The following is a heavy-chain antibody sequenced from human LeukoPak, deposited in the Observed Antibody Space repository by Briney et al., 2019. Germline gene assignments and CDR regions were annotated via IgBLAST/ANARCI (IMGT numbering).Heavy chain of an antibody. J-gene: IGHJ5*01. Sequence: SVTVSCKASGATFSSYAISLVRQAPGQGLEWMGGIIPIFGTANYAQKFQGRVTITTDESTSTAYMELSSLRTEDRAVYYSARTPVPATAPFESWGQGTLVAVSS. CDR2: IIPIFGTA. D-gene: IGHD2-2*01. CDR1: GATFSSYA. V-gene: IGHV1-69*05. CDR3: ARTPVPATAPFES.